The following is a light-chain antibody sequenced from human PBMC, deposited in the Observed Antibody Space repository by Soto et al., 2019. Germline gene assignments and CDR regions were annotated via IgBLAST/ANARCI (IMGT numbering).Light chain of an antibody. V-gene: IGKV3-15*01. Sequence: EIVMTQSPATLSVSPGERATLSCRASQSVSSNLAWYQQKPGQAPRLLIYGASTRATGIPARFSGSGSGTEFTLTISSLQSEDFAVYYCQQYNNWRESCGGGTKVEIK. CDR3: QQYNNWRES. CDR2: GAS. J-gene: IGKJ4*01. CDR1: QSVSSN.